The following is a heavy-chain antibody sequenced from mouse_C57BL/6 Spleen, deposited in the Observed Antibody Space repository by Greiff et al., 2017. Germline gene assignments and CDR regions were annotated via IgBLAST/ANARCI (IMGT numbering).Heavy chain of an antibody. CDR1: GYTFTNYW. J-gene: IGHJ2*01. CDR3: ARSPYYDRAYFDY. Sequence: QVQLQQSGAELVRPGTSVKMSCKASGYTFTNYWIGWAKQRPGHGLEWIGDIYPGGGYTNYNEKFKGKATLTADKSSSTAYMQFSSLTSEDSAIYYCARSPYYDRAYFDYWGQGTTLTVSS. D-gene: IGHD2-4*01. V-gene: IGHV1-63*01. CDR2: IYPGGGYT.